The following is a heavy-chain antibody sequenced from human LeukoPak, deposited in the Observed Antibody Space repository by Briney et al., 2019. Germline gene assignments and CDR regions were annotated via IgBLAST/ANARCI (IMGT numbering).Heavy chain of an antibody. D-gene: IGHD3-10*01. V-gene: IGHV3-72*01. J-gene: IGHJ4*02. CDR1: GFTFSDHH. CDR3: ARDRGYFDY. CDR2: TRNKANSYTT. Sequence: PGGSLRLSCVASGFTFSDHHMDWVRQAPGKGLEWVGRTRNKANSYTTEYAASVKGRFTISRDDSKKSLDLQMNSLKTEDTAVYYCARDRGYFDYWGQGGLVSVSS.